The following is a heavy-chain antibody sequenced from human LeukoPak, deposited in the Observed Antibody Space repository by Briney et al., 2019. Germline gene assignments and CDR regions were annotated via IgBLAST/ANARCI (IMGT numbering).Heavy chain of an antibody. CDR1: GFTFSSYE. CDR3: ARDGVGSSSWTPNWFDP. V-gene: IGHV3-48*03. Sequence: GGSLRLSCAASGFTFSSYEMNWVRQAPGKGLEWVSYINSSGSTIYYADSVKGRFTISRDNAKNSLYLQMNSLRAEDTAVYYCARDGVGSSSWTPNWFDPWGQGTLVTVSS. CDR2: INSSGSTI. D-gene: IGHD6-13*01. J-gene: IGHJ5*02.